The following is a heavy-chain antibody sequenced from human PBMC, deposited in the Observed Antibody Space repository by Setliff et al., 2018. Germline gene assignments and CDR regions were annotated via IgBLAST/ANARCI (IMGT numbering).Heavy chain of an antibody. CDR3: VRGPGPSVVVAIPFDH. Sequence: ASVKVSCKTSGYAFITFGMSWVRQAPGQGLEWMGWMSPVYGIENYARKFQGRVTLTADTSTTTAYLELTSLRYDDTAVYYCVRGPGPSVVVAIPFDHWGQGSLVTSPQ. D-gene: IGHD5-12*01. J-gene: IGHJ4*02. CDR1: GYAFITFG. CDR2: MSPVYGIE. V-gene: IGHV1-18*01.